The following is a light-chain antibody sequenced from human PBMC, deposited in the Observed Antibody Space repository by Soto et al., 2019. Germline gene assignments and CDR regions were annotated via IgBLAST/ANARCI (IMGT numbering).Light chain of an antibody. CDR2: DVS. CDR3: CSYAGSYTEV. CDR1: SSDVGGYNY. V-gene: IGLV2-11*01. J-gene: IGLJ1*01. Sequence: QSALTQPRSVSGSPGQSVTISCTGTSSDVGGYNYVSWYQQHPGKAPKLMIYDVSKRPSGVPDRFSGSKSGNTASLTISGLQDEDEADYYCCSYAGSYTEVFGTGTKLTVL.